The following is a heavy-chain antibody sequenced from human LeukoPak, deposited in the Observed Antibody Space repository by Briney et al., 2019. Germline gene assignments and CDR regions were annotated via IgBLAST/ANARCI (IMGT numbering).Heavy chain of an antibody. D-gene: IGHD3-22*01. CDR2: INPNSGGT. Sequence: GASVKVSCKASGYTFTGYYMHWVRQAPGQGLEWMGWINPNSGGTNYAQKFQGRVTMTRDTSISTAYMELSRLRSDDTAVHYCARTLYYYDSSGYELPLWGQGTLVTVSS. V-gene: IGHV1-2*02. CDR1: GYTFTGYY. CDR3: ARTLYYYDSSGYELPL. J-gene: IGHJ4*02.